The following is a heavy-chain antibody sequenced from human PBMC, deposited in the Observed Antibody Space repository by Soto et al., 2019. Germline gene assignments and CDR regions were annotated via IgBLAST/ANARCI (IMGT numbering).Heavy chain of an antibody. CDR3: ARDGRDSSSWVGYYYYYGMDV. J-gene: IGHJ6*02. Sequence: SETLSLTCAVSGGSISSSNWWSWVRQPPGKGLEWIGEIYHSGSTNYNPSLKSRVTISVDKSKNQFSLKLSSVTAADTAVYYCARDGRDSSSWVGYYYYYGMDVWGQGTTVTVSS. CDR1: GGSISSSNW. V-gene: IGHV4-4*02. D-gene: IGHD6-13*01. CDR2: IYHSGST.